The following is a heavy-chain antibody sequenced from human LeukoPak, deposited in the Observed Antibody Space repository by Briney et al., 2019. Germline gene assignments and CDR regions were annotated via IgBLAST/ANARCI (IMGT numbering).Heavy chain of an antibody. V-gene: IGHV4-4*07. CDR2: IYTSGST. CDR3: ARQQLWYSGYYFDY. Sequence: SETLSLTCTVSGGSISSYYWSWIRQPAGKGLEWIGRIYTSGSTNYNPSLKSRVTISVDTSKNQFSLKLSSVTAADTAVYYCARQQLWYSGYYFDYWGQGTLVTVSS. D-gene: IGHD5-18*01. J-gene: IGHJ4*02. CDR1: GGSISSYY.